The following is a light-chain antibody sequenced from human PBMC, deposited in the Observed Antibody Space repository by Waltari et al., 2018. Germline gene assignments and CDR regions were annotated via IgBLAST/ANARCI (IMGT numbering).Light chain of an antibody. V-gene: IGKV3-15*01. J-gene: IGKJ1*01. CDR2: GAS. Sequence: EIVMTQSPATLSVSPGERATLSCRASQSVSSNLAWYQQRPGQAPRLPSYGASTRATGIPARFSGSGSGTEFTLTISSLQSEDFAVYYCQQYYNWPRTFGQGTKVEI. CDR1: QSVSSN. CDR3: QQYYNWPRT.